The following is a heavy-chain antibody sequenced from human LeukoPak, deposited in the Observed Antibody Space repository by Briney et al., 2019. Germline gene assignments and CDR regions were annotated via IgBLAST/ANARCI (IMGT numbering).Heavy chain of an antibody. D-gene: IGHD3-10*01. CDR2: ISYSGST. V-gene: IGHV4-59*01. CDR3: ARAICSSGTYPLGY. Sequence: PSETLSLTCTISGGSISTYYWSWIRQPPGKGLEWIGYISYSGSTNYNSSLESRVTMSVDTSKDQFSLNLNSVTVADTAAYYCARAICSSGTYPLGYWGQGTLVTVSS. J-gene: IGHJ4*02. CDR1: GGSISTYY.